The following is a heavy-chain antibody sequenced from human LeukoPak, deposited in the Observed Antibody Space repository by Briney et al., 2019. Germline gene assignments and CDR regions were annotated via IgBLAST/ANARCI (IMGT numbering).Heavy chain of an antibody. D-gene: IGHD3-9*01. Sequence: GSSVKVSCKASGGTFSSYAISWVRQAPGQGLEWMGGIIPIFGTANYAQKFQGRVTITTDESTGTAYMELSSLRSEDTAVYYCARGAQLRYFDWLLFGWGQGTLVTVSS. CDR2: IIPIFGTA. CDR1: GGTFSSYA. J-gene: IGHJ4*02. V-gene: IGHV1-69*05. CDR3: ARGAQLRYFDWLLFG.